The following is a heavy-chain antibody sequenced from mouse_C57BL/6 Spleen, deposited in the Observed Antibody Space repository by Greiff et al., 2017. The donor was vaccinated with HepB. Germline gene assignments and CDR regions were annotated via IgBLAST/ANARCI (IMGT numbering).Heavy chain of an antibody. CDR1: GYSFTDYN. CDR3: ATRYYYENYFDY. J-gene: IGHJ2*01. Sequence: VQLKQSGPELVKPGASVKISCKASGYSFTDYNMNWVKQSNGKSLEWIGVINPNYGTTSYNQKFKGKATLTVDQSSSTAYMQLNSLTSEDAAVYYCATRYYYENYFDYWGQGTTLTVSS. CDR2: INPNYGTT. D-gene: IGHD1-1*01. V-gene: IGHV1-39*01.